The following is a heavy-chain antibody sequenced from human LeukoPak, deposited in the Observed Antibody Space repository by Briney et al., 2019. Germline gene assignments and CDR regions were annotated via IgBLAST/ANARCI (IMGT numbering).Heavy chain of an antibody. J-gene: IGHJ4*02. CDR1: GFTFSGSA. CDR2: IRSTANNYAT. D-gene: IGHD4-17*01. Sequence: GGSLRLSCAASGFTFSGSAIHWVRQASGKGLEWVGRIRSTANNYATAYAASVKGRFTISRDDSNNTAYLQMTSLETEDTAVYFCARVHQSYGDYGPGDHNFDYWGQGTLVTVSS. CDR3: ARVHQSYGDYGPGDHNFDY. V-gene: IGHV3-73*01.